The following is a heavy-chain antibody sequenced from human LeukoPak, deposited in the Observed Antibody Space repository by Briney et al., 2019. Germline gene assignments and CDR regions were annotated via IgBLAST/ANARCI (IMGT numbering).Heavy chain of an antibody. CDR3: ASLLWFGDLSLP. J-gene: IGHJ4*02. Sequence: ASVKVSCKASGYTFTAYYMHWVRQAPGQGLGWMGWINPNSGGTNYAQKFQGRVTMTRDTSISTAYMELSRLRSDGTAVYYCASLLWFGDLSLPWGQGTLVTVSS. CDR1: GYTFTAYY. D-gene: IGHD3-10*01. V-gene: IGHV1-2*02. CDR2: INPNSGGT.